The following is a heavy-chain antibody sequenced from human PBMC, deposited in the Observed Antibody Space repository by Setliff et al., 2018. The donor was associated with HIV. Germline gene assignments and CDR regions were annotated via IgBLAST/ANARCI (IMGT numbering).Heavy chain of an antibody. D-gene: IGHD5-12*01. CDR2: IIPIFNTA. CDR3: ARDRATGYERVWFSWVDP. J-gene: IGHJ5*02. CDR1: GGTFSLYA. Sequence: SVKVSCKASGGTFSLYAINWVRQAPGQGLEWMVGIIPIFNTANYAQKFQGRVTITADGSTSTAYMELSSLRFEDTATYYCARDRATGYERVWFSWVDPWGQGTLVTVSS. V-gene: IGHV1-69*13.